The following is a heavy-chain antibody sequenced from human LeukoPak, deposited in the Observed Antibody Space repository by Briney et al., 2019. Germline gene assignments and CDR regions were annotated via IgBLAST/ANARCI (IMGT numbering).Heavy chain of an antibody. V-gene: IGHV3-30*01. CDR2: ISKDGSDK. Sequence: GSLRLSCAASGFTFTNYAMHWARQAPGKGLEWVTVISKDGSDKNYADSVKGRFTISRDNSMNTLFLQMNSLRTDDTAVYFCARDAYYSSGTYFDSWGQGTLVTVSS. CDR3: ARDAYYSSGTYFDS. D-gene: IGHD3-10*01. CDR1: GFTFTNYA. J-gene: IGHJ4*02.